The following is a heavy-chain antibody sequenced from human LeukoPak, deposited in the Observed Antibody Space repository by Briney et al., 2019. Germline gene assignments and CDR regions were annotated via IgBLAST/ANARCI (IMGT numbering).Heavy chain of an antibody. CDR1: GFIFDDYG. Sequence: GGSLRLSCVASGFIFDDYGMSWVRQAPGKGLEWVSGINWNGGSTGYVDSVKGRFTISRDNAKNSLYLQMNSLRAEDTALYYCARVRYCSSTSCYFSAFDIWGQGTMVTVSS. D-gene: IGHD2-2*01. CDR2: INWNGGST. V-gene: IGHV3-20*04. J-gene: IGHJ3*02. CDR3: ARVRYCSSTSCYFSAFDI.